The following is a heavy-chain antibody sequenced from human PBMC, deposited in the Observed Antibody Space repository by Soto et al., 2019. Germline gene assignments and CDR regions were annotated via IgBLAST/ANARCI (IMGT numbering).Heavy chain of an antibody. Sequence: PGESLTISCTCSGDTFSGYWIGWVRQMSGKGLEWMGIIYPGDSDARYSPSFQGQVTISADESITTAYLQWDSLKASDTAIYYCVVQQKLPWVNAWGQGTLVTVSS. J-gene: IGHJ5*02. D-gene: IGHD1-1*01. V-gene: IGHV5-51*01. CDR3: VVQQKLPWVNA. CDR2: IYPGDSDA. CDR1: GDTFSGYW.